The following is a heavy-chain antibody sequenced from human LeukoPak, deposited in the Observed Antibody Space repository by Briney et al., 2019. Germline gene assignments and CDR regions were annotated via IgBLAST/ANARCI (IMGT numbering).Heavy chain of an antibody. CDR2: ISYSGST. D-gene: IGHD3-10*01. CDR1: GGSMSSYY. CDR3: ARHLDYYGSGSYEY. J-gene: IGHJ4*02. V-gene: IGHV4-59*08. Sequence: SETLSLTCTVSGGSMSSYYWSWIRQPPGKGLEWIGYISYSGSTNYNPSLKSRVTISIDTSKSQFSLKLSSVTAADTAVYYCARHLDYYGSGSYEYWGQGTLVTISS.